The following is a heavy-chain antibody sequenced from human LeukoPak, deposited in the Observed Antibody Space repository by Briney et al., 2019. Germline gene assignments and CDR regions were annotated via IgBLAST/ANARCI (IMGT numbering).Heavy chain of an antibody. D-gene: IGHD6-6*01. J-gene: IGHJ6*03. CDR2: IYHSGST. Sequence: SETLSLTCTVSGGSISSGGYYWSWIRQPPGKGLEWIGYIYHSGSTYYNPSLRSRVTISVDTSKNQFSLKLSSVTAADTAVYYCARRGIAARDYYYYYMDVWGKGTTVTVSS. V-gene: IGHV4-30-2*01. CDR1: GGSISSGGYY. CDR3: ARRGIAARDYYYYYMDV.